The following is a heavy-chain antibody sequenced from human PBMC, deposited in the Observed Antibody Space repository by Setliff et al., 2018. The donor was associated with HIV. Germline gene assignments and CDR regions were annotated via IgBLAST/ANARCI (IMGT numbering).Heavy chain of an antibody. CDR1: GGSFSGYY. Sequence: PSETLSLTCAVYGGSFSGYYWSWIRQPPGKGLEWIGEVTHSGRTNYNPSLESRVTTSVDTSEKQFSLRLTSVTAADTAVYYCARGVRDSSGWSSYYFDYWGQGTLVTVSS. CDR2: VTHSGRT. D-gene: IGHD6-19*01. CDR3: ARGVRDSSGWSSYYFDY. V-gene: IGHV4-34*01. J-gene: IGHJ4*02.